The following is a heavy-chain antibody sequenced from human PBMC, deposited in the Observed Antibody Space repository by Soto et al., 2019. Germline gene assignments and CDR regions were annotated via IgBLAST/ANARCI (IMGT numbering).Heavy chain of an antibody. V-gene: IGHV3-23*01. J-gene: IGHJ4*02. CDR2: VSGSGGGT. D-gene: IGHD1-20*01. CDR3: AKPPDYNWNDY. Sequence: GGSLRLSCAASGFTVSSNYMSWVRQAPGKGLQWISAVSGSGGGTYYADSVKGRFTISRDNSKDTLYLQMNNLRAEDTAVYYCAKPPDYNWNDYWGQGTLVTVSS. CDR1: GFTVSSNY.